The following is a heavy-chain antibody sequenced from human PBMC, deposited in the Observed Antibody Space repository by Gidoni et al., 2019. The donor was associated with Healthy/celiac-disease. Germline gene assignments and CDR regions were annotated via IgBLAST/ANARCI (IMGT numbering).Heavy chain of an antibody. V-gene: IGHV3-23*01. CDR2: IRGSGGST. CDR3: AKDGYSSGFPYGMDV. D-gene: IGHD6-19*01. J-gene: IGHJ6*02. Sequence: EVQLLESGGGLVQPGGSLRLSCASSGFPFRSYAMSWVRQAPGKGLEWVSAIRGSGGSTYYADSVKGRFTISRDNSKNTLYLQMNSLRAEDTAVYYCAKDGYSSGFPYGMDVWGQGTTVTVSS. CDR1: GFPFRSYA.